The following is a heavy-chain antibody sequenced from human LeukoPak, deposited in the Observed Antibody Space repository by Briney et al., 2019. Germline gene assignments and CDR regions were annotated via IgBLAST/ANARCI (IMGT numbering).Heavy chain of an antibody. V-gene: IGHV1-2*02. Sequence: ASVKVSCKASGYTFTGYYMHWVRQAPRQGLEWMGWINPNSGGTRYAQKFQGRVTMTRDTSISTAYTELSRLRSDDTAVYYCARDTIGYYNWFDPWGQGTLVTVSS. CDR2: INPNSGGT. J-gene: IGHJ5*02. CDR3: ARDTIGYYNWFDP. D-gene: IGHD3-22*01. CDR1: GYTFTGYY.